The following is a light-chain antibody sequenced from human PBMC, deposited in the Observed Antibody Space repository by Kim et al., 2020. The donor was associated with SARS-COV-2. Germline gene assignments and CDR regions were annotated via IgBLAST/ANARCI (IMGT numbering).Light chain of an antibody. Sequence: VSPGEKATLSCRASQSVDTNLAWYQQMPGQTPRLLIYGVSTRATGIPARFSGSGSGTDFTLSISSLQSEDFAVYYCQQYDSWPLTFGQGTKVDIK. V-gene: IGKV3-15*01. CDR1: QSVDTN. J-gene: IGKJ1*01. CDR2: GVS. CDR3: QQYDSWPLT.